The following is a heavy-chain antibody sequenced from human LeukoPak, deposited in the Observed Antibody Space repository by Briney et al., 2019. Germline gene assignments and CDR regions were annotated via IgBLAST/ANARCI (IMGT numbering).Heavy chain of an antibody. V-gene: IGHV1-18*01. J-gene: IGHJ6*02. CDR2: ISAYNGNT. CDR3: ARDYSSSSRFDYYYYGMDV. CDR1: GYTFTSYG. D-gene: IGHD6-13*01. Sequence: ASVKVSCKASGYTFTSYGISWARQAPGQGLEWMGWISAYNGNTNYAQELQGRVTMTTDTSTSTAYMELRSLRSDDTAVYYCARDYSSSSRFDYYYYGMDVWGQGTTVTVSS.